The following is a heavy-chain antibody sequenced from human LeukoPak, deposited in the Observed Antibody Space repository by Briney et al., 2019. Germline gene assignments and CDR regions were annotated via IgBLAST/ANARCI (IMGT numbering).Heavy chain of an antibody. V-gene: IGHV4-39*01. CDR2: IYYSGST. CDR1: GGSISSSSYY. J-gene: IGHJ4*02. CDR3: TGLYDSSGYDY. D-gene: IGHD3-22*01. Sequence: SETLSVTCTVSGGSISSSSYYWGWIRRPPGKGLEWIGSIYYSGSTYYNPSLKSRVTISVDTSKNQFSLKLSSVTAADTAVYYCTGLYDSSGYDYRGQGTLVTVSS.